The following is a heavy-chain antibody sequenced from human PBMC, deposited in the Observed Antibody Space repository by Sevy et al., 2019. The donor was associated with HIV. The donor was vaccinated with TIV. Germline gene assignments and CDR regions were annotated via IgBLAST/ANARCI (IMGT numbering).Heavy chain of an antibody. Sequence: ETLSLTCTVSGGSISSYYWSWIRQPAGKGLEWIGRIYTSGSTNYNPSLKSRVTMSVDTSKNQFSLKLSSVTAADTAVYYCARGTTIFGVVRFDYWGQGTLVTVSS. D-gene: IGHD3-3*01. CDR1: GGSISSYY. J-gene: IGHJ4*02. V-gene: IGHV4-4*07. CDR3: ARGTTIFGVVRFDY. CDR2: IYTSGST.